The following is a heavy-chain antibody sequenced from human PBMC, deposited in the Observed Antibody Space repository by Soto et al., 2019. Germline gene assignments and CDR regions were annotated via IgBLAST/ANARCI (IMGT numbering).Heavy chain of an antibody. V-gene: IGHV1-46*01. CDR3: GGEERKNGDYPLDY. Sequence: QVQLVQSGAEVKKPGASVKVSCKTYGYTFTTYYMHWVRQAPGQRPEWMGVINPSGGSTTYAQKCEGRVTMTGDTSTSTVYMEVSSLRYEDTAVYYCGGEERKNGDYPLDYWGQGTLVTVSS. CDR1: GYTFTTYY. CDR2: INPSGGST. J-gene: IGHJ4*02. D-gene: IGHD4-17*01.